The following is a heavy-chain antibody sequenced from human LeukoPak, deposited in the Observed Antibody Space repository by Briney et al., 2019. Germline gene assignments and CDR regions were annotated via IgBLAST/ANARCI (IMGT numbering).Heavy chain of an antibody. Sequence: SETLSLTCTVSGGSISSYYWSWIRQPPGKGLEWIGYIYYSGSTNYNPSLKSRVTISVDTSKNQFSLKLSSVTAADTAVYYCARLGFCPWYFDYWGQGTLVTVSS. J-gene: IGHJ4*02. D-gene: IGHD1-26*01. CDR2: IYYSGST. CDR3: ARLGFCPWYFDY. CDR1: GGSISSYY. V-gene: IGHV4-59*01.